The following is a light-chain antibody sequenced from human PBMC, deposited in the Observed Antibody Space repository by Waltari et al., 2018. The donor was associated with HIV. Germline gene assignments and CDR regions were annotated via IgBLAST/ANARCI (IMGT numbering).Light chain of an antibody. CDR1: QSVSSN. CDR3: QQYNNWPPLT. J-gene: IGKJ4*01. CDR2: GAS. Sequence: EIVMTQSPATLSVSPGERAPLSCRASQSVSSNLAWYQQKPVQAPSLLSSGASTRATGIPARFSVSGSGTEFTLTISSLQSEDFAVYYCQQYNNWPPLTFGGGTKVEIK. V-gene: IGKV3-15*01.